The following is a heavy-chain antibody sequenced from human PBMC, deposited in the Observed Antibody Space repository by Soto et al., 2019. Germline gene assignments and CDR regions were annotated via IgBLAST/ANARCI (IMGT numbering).Heavy chain of an antibody. D-gene: IGHD3-10*01. Sequence: PSETLSLTCAVSGGSISDNWWSWVRQPPGKGLEWIGEINHSGTTNYNASLKSRVTILVDKSKNQISLTLNSVTAADTAVYYCARKRDYGSGSYYNGWFDPWGQGTLVTVSS. CDR2: INHSGTT. J-gene: IGHJ5*02. CDR3: ARKRDYGSGSYYNGWFDP. CDR1: GGSISDNW. V-gene: IGHV4-4*02.